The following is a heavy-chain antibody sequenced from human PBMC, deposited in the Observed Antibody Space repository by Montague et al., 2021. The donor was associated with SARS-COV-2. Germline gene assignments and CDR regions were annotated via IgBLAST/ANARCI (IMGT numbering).Heavy chain of an antibody. CDR2: ISSSGSTI. Sequence: SLRLSCPASGFTFSSYEMNWVRQAPGKGLEWVSYISSSGSTIYXXXSXXXRFXISRDNAKNSLYLQMNSLRAEDTAVYYCARSYVLRFLEWLPYFDYWGQGTLVTVSS. J-gene: IGHJ4*02. CDR1: GFTFSSYE. D-gene: IGHD3-3*01. CDR3: ARSYVLRFLEWLPYFDY. V-gene: IGHV3-48*03.